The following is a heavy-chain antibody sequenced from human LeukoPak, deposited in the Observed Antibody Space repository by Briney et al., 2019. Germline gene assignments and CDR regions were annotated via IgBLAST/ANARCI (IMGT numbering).Heavy chain of an antibody. CDR3: ARGPYDSSGYYLVYYYYGMDV. CDR2: ISGSGGST. J-gene: IGHJ6*02. Sequence: GGSLRLSWAASGFTFSSYAMSWVRQAPGKGLEWVSAISGSGGSTYYAASVKGRFTISRDNSKNTLYLQMNSLRAEDTAVYYCARGPYDSSGYYLVYYYYGMDVWGQGTTVTVSS. V-gene: IGHV3-23*01. CDR1: GFTFSSYA. D-gene: IGHD3-22*01.